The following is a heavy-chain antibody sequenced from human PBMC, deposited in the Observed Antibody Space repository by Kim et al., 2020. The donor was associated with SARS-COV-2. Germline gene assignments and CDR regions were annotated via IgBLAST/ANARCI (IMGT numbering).Heavy chain of an antibody. V-gene: IGHV3-11*06. CDR3: ARMGAP. CDR1: GFSFSDYY. J-gene: IGHJ4*02. Sequence: GGSLRLSCAASGFSFSDYYMSWMRQAPGKGLEWVSYITRGSTYRDYAVSVMGRFTISRDDAQNSLYLQMNSLRADDTAVYYCARMGAPWGQGTLVTVSS. CDR2: ITRGSTYR.